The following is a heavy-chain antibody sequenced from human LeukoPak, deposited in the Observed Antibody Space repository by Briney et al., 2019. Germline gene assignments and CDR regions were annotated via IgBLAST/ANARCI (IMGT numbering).Heavy chain of an antibody. Sequence: SETLSLTCTVSGGSISSYYWSWIRQPPGKGVEWIGYIYYSGSTNYNPSLKSRVTISVDTSKNQFSLKLSSVTAADTAVYYCARFRDYGMDVWGQGTTVTVSS. CDR2: IYYSGST. J-gene: IGHJ6*02. V-gene: IGHV4-59*08. CDR3: ARFRDYGMDV. CDR1: GGSISSYY.